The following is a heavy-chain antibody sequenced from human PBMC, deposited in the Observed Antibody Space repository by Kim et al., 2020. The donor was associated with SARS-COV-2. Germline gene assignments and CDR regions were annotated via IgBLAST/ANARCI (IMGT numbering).Heavy chain of an antibody. V-gene: IGHV1-2*02. D-gene: IGHD1-26*01. J-gene: IGHJ5*02. CDR2: INPNSGGT. Sequence: ASVKVSCKASGYTFTGYYMHWVRQAPGQGLEWMGWINPNSGGTNYAQKFQGRVTMTRDTSINTAYMELSRLRSDDTAVYYCARAAWASQNWLDPWGQGTLVTVSS. CDR3: ARAAWASQNWLDP. CDR1: GYTFTGYY.